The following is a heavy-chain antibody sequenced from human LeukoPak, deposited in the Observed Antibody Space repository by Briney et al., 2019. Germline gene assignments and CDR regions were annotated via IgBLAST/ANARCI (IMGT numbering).Heavy chain of an antibody. Sequence: GASVKVSGKASGYTFTGYYMHWVGQAPGQGLEWMGWINPNSGGTNYAQKFQGRVTMTRDTSISTAYMELSRLRSDDTAVYYCATSDYEILVIDYWGQGTLVTVSS. CDR3: ATSDYEILVIDY. V-gene: IGHV1-2*02. J-gene: IGHJ4*02. CDR1: GYTFTGYY. D-gene: IGHD5-12*01. CDR2: INPNSGGT.